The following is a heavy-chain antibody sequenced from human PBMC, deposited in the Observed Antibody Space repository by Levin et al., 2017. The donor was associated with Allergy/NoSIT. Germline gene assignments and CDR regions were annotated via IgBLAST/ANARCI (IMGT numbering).Heavy chain of an antibody. D-gene: IGHD5-18*01. J-gene: IGHJ5*02. V-gene: IGHV4-34*01. CDR2: INHSGST. CDR3: ARGKRNVDTAIFWFDP. CDR1: GGSFSGYY. Sequence: SQTLSLTCAVYGGSFSGYYWSWIRQPPGKGLEWIGEINHSGSTNYNPSLKSRVTISVDTSKNQFSLKLSSVTAADTAVYYCARGKRNVDTAIFWFDPWGQGTLVTVSS.